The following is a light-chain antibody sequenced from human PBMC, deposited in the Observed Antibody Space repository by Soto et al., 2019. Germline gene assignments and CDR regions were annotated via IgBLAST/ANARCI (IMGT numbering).Light chain of an antibody. CDR1: QSVSRY. V-gene: IGKV3-11*01. Sequence: EIVLTQSPGTLSLSPGERATLSCRASQSVSRYLAWYQQKPGQAPRXLIYDASYRATGIPARFSGSGSGTDFILTISSLEPEDFAIYYCQQRSNWITFGQGTRLEIK. CDR2: DAS. CDR3: QQRSNWIT. J-gene: IGKJ5*01.